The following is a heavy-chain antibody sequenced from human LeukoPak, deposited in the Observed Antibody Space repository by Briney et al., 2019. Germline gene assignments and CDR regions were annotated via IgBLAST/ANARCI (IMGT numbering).Heavy chain of an antibody. CDR3: ARVGRYCSGGSCYSEYYFDY. Sequence: PGGSLRLSCAASGFTFSSYDMHWVRHATGKGLEWVSAIGTAGDTYYPGSVKGRFTISRENAKNSLYLQMNSLRAGDTAVYYCARVGRYCSGGSCYSEYYFDYWGQGTLVTVSS. CDR1: GFTFSSYD. D-gene: IGHD2-15*01. CDR2: IGTAGDT. V-gene: IGHV3-13*01. J-gene: IGHJ4*02.